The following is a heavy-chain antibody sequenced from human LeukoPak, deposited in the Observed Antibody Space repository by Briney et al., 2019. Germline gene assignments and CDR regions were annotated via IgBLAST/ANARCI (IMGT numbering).Heavy chain of an antibody. V-gene: IGHV4-38-2*01. CDR1: GYSISSGYY. D-gene: IGHD2-21*01. CDR3: ARHISVNYYMDV. Sequence: SETLSLTCAVSGYSISSGYYWGWIRQPPGKGLEWIGSIYHSGSTYYNPFLKSRVTISVDTSKNQFSLKLSSVTAADTAVYYCARHISVNYYMDVWGKGTTVTVSS. J-gene: IGHJ6*03. CDR2: IYHSGST.